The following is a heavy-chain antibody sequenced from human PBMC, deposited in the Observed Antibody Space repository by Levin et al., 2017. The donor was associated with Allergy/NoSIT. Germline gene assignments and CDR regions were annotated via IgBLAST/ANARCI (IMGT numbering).Heavy chain of an antibody. V-gene: IGHV3-49*04. Sequence: PGGSLRLSCTGSGFTFGDYAMSWVRQAPGKGLEWVGFIRNKAHGGTTEYAASVKGRLTISRDDSKSIVYLQMNSLKTEDTAVYFCARGGPPNYDYNWGSYRDGYFDYWGQGTLVTVSS. CDR2: IRNKAHGGTT. CDR1: GFTFGDYA. D-gene: IGHD3-16*02. CDR3: ARGGPPNYDYNWGSYRDGYFDY. J-gene: IGHJ4*02.